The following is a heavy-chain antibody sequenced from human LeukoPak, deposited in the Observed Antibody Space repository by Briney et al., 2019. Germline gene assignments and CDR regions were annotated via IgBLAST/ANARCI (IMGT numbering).Heavy chain of an antibody. CDR2: IYYSGST. V-gene: IGHV4-31*03. CDR1: GGSISSGGYY. Sequence: SQTLSLTCTVSGGSISSGGYYWSWIRQHPGKGLEWIGYIYYSGSTYYNPSLKSRVTISVDTSKNQFSLKLSSVTAADTAAYYCARSRRTMIVVHFDYWGQGTLVTVSS. CDR3: ARSRRTMIVVHFDY. D-gene: IGHD3-22*01. J-gene: IGHJ4*02.